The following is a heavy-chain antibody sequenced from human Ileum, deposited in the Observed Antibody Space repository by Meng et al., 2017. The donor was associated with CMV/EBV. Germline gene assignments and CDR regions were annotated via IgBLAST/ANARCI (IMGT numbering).Heavy chain of an antibody. J-gene: IGHJ6*02. V-gene: IGHV3-69-1*01. CDR3: ERTPRNCTRTSSCYYYGMDV. Sequence: GGSLRLSCVASGFTFSDFHMSWVRQAPGQGLEWLSYITDTYSVSYADSLKGRFTISRDNARNSLYLQMNSLGAEDTAVYYCERTPRNCTRTSSCYYYGMDVWGQGTTVTVSS. CDR1: GFTFSDFH. CDR2: ITDTYSV. D-gene: IGHD2-2*01.